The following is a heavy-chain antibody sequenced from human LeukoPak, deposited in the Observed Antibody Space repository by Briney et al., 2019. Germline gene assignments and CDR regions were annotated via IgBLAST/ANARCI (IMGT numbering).Heavy chain of an antibody. CDR1: GFTFDDYG. CDR2: ISSSGSTI. V-gene: IGHV3-11*01. CDR3: ARDYYDSSGWYYFDY. D-gene: IGHD3-22*01. Sequence: PGGSLRLSCAASGFTFDDYGMSWVRQAPGKGLEWVSYISSSGSTIYYADSVKGRFTISSDNAKNSLYLKMNSLRAEDTAVYYCARDYYDSSGWYYFDYWGQGTLVTVSS. J-gene: IGHJ4*02.